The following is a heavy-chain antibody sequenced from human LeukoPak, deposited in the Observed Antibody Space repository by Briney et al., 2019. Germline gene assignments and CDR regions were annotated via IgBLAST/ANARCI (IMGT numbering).Heavy chain of an antibody. D-gene: IGHD3-22*01. J-gene: IGHJ4*02. CDR2: IIPIFGTA. V-gene: IGHV1-69*13. Sequence: GASVKVSCKASGGTFSSYAISWVRQAPGQGLEWMGGIIPIFGTANYAQKFQGRVTITADESTSTAYMELSSLRSEDTAVYYCARDGVKTYYYDSSGYYALDYWGQGTLVTVSS. CDR3: ARDGVKTYYYDSSGYYALDY. CDR1: GGTFSSYA.